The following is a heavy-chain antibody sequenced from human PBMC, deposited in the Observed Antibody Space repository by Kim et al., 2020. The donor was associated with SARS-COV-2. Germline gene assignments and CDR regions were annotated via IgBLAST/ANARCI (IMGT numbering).Heavy chain of an antibody. D-gene: IGHD6-13*01. V-gene: IGHV4-31*03. CDR2: IYYSGST. CDR3: ARCGYPNYFDY. J-gene: IGHJ4*02. Sequence: SETLSLTCTFSGGALTSGGYYWSWIRQHPGKGLEWIGYIYYSGSTYYNPSLKSRVTISVDTSKNQFSLKLSSVTAADTAVYYCARCGYPNYFDYWGQGTLVTVSS. CDR1: GGALTSGGYY.